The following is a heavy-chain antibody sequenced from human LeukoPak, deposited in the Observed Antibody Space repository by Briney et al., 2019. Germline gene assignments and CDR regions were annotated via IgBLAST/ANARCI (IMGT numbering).Heavy chain of an antibody. CDR1: GFTFSSYW. CDR2: IQQDGREK. J-gene: IGHJ4*02. CDR3: ARNPPRYFN. Sequence: GGSLRLSCAASGFTFSSYWMIWVRQVPGKVLEWVANIQQDGREKYYVDSVKGRFTISRDNAKNSLYLQMNSLRAEETAVYYCARNPPRYFNWGQGTLVTVSS. D-gene: IGHD1-26*01. V-gene: IGHV3-7*05.